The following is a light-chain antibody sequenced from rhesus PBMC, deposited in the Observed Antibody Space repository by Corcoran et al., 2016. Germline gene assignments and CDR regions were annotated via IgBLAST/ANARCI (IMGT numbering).Light chain of an antibody. V-gene: IGKV1S16*01. J-gene: IGKJ3*01. CDR2: YAS. CDR3: QQHNSYPFT. Sequence: DIQMTQSPSSLSASVGDTVSITCRASQGISNHLAWYQQKPGKAPKPLIYYASRLESGAPSRFSGSGSGTDFTLTSSSLQPEDFVTYYCQQHNSYPFTFGPGTKLDIK. CDR1: QGISNH.